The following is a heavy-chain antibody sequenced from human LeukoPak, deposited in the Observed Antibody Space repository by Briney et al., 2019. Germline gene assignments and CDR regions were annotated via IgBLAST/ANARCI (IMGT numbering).Heavy chain of an antibody. CDR1: GYTFTSYG. Sequence: ASVKVSCKASGYTFTSYGISWVRQAPGQGLEWMGWISAYNGNTNYAQKLQGRVTVTTDTSTSTAYMELRSLRSDDTAVYYCARATYRGVSYSSCWFDPWGQGPLVTVSS. V-gene: IGHV1-18*01. CDR3: ARATYRGVSYSSCWFDP. D-gene: IGHD1-26*01. J-gene: IGHJ5*02. CDR2: ISAYNGNT.